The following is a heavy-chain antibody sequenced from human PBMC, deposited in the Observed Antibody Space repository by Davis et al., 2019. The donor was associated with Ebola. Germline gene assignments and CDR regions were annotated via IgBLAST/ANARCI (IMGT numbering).Heavy chain of an antibody. Sequence: GESLKISCKGSGYRFTSYWIGWVRQMPGRGLQWMGIIYPDDSDTTYSPSFQGQITISADRSISTAYLQWSSLKASDTAMYYCARAYYDFWSGYYPLDYWGQGTLVTVSS. CDR1: GYRFTSYW. J-gene: IGHJ4*02. V-gene: IGHV5-51*01. D-gene: IGHD3-3*01. CDR3: ARAYYDFWSGYYPLDY. CDR2: IYPDDSDT.